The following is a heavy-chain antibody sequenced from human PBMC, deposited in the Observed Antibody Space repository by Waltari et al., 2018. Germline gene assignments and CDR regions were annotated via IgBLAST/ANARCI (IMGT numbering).Heavy chain of an antibody. V-gene: IGHV1-69*01. CDR3: ARDWGGYDILTGYYDY. CDR1: GGTFSSYA. J-gene: IGHJ4*02. CDR2: IIPIFGTA. D-gene: IGHD3-9*01. Sequence: QVQLVQSGAEVEKPGSSVKVSCKASGGTFSSYAISWVRQAPGQGLEWMGGIIPIFGTANYAQKFQGRVTITADESTSTAYMELSSLRSEDTAVYYCARDWGGYDILTGYYDYWGQGTLVTVSS.